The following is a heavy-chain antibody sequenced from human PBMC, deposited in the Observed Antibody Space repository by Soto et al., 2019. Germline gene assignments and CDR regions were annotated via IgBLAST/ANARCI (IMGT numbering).Heavy chain of an antibody. J-gene: IGHJ4*02. CDR1: GFTFSSYG. Sequence: HPGGSLRLSCAASGFTFSSYGMHWVRQAPGKGLEWVAVISYDGSNKYYADSVKGRFTISRDNSKNTLYLQMNSLRAEDTAVYYCAKAAVAGTWPWIRLDYWGQGTLFTVSS. V-gene: IGHV3-30*18. D-gene: IGHD6-19*01. CDR2: ISYDGSNK. CDR3: AKAAVAGTWPWIRLDY.